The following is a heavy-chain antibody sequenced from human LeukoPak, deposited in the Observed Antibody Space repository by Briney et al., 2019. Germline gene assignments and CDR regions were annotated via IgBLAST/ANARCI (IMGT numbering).Heavy chain of an antibody. V-gene: IGHV3-30-3*01. CDR1: GFTYSTYA. CDR2: ISYDGSSK. J-gene: IGHJ3*02. D-gene: IGHD5/OR15-5a*01. Sequence: GGSLRLSCAASGFTYSTYAMDWVRQTPGKGLEWVAVISYDGSSKYYADSVKGRITISRDNSKNTLYLQMNSLRSEDTAVYYCARDQSSVGAFDIWGQGTMVTVSS. CDR3: ARDQSSVGAFDI.